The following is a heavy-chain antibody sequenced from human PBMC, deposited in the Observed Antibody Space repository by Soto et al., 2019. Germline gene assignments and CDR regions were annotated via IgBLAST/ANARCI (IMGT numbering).Heavy chain of an antibody. Sequence: QVQLVQSGAGLKKPGSSVKVSCKASGDTFSGYPINWVRQAPGEGLEWMGRIIPVFGTTNDAQRFEGRVTFTADESTNTAYMELRGLLSEDTAVYYCARDGGFGELKYWGPGTLVTVSS. CDR3: ARDGGFGELKY. J-gene: IGHJ4*02. D-gene: IGHD3-10*01. V-gene: IGHV1-69*18. CDR1: GDTFSGYP. CDR2: IIPVFGTT.